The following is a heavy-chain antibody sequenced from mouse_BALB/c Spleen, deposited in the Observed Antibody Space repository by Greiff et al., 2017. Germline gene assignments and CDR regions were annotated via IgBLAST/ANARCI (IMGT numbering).Heavy chain of an antibody. CDR1: GFTFSDYY. V-gene: IGHV5-4*02. CDR2: ISDGGSYT. CDR3: ARDRWLNYYAMDY. D-gene: IGHD1-1*02. J-gene: IGHJ4*01. Sequence: EVHLVESGGGLVKPGGSLKLSCAASGFTFSDYYMYWVRQTPEKRLEWVATISDGGSYTYYPDSVKGRFTISRDNAKNNLYLQMSSLKSEDTAMYYCARDRWLNYYAMDYWGQGTSVTVSS.